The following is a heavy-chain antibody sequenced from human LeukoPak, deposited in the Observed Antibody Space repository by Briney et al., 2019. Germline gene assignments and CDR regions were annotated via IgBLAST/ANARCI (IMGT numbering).Heavy chain of an antibody. V-gene: IGHV1-69*05. CDR3: ARGEYYYDSSGYSHDY. Sequence: SSVKVSCKASGGTFSSYAISWVRRAPGQGLEWMGGIIPIFGTANYAQKFQGRVTITTDESTSTAYMELSSLRSEDTAVYYCARGEYYYDSSGYSHDYWGQGTLVTVSS. D-gene: IGHD3-22*01. J-gene: IGHJ4*02. CDR1: GGTFSSYA. CDR2: IIPIFGTA.